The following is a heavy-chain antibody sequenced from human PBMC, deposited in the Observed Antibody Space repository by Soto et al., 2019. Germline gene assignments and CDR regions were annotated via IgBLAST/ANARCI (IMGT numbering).Heavy chain of an antibody. CDR2: INHSGST. V-gene: IGHV4-34*01. Sequence: SETLSLTCAVYGGSFSGYYWSWIRQPPGKGLEWIGEINHSGSTNYNPSLKSRVTISVDTSKNQFSLKLSSVTAADTAVYYCASRPSGSGFDPWGQGTLVTGSS. CDR3: ASRPSGSGFDP. CDR1: GGSFSGYY. J-gene: IGHJ5*02. D-gene: IGHD1-26*01.